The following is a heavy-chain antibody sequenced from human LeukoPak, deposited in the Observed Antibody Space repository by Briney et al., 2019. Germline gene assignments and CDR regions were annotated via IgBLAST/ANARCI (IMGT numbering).Heavy chain of an antibody. Sequence: GGSLRLSCAASGFTFSSYSMNRVRQAPGKGLEWVSSISSSSSYIYYADSVKGRFTISRDNAKNSLYLQMNSLRAEDTAVYYCARTGHGSSGWYGEYWGQGTLVTVSS. CDR3: ARTGHGSSGWYGEY. CDR2: ISSSSSYI. D-gene: IGHD6-19*01. J-gene: IGHJ4*02. CDR1: GFTFSSYS. V-gene: IGHV3-21*01.